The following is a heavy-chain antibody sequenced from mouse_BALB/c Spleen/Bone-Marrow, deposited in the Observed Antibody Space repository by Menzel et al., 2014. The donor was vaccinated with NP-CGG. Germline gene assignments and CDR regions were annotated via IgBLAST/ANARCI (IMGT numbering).Heavy chain of an antibody. CDR3: ARVIRYESYFDY. CDR2: IWAGGST. CDR1: GFSLTSYG. J-gene: IGHJ2*01. D-gene: IGHD2-14*01. Sequence: VQLQQSGPGLVAPSQSLSITCTVSGFSLTSYGVHWVRQPPGRGLEWLGVIWAGGSTNYNSALMSRLSVSKDNSKSQVFLKMNSLQTDDTAMYYCARVIRYESYFDYWGQGTTLTVSS. V-gene: IGHV2-9*02.